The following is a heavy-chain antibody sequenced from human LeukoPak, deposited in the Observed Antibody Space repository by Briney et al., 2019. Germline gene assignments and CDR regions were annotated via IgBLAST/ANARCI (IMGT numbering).Heavy chain of an antibody. D-gene: IGHD4-11*01. CDR1: GGSMSPYH. V-gene: IGHV4-59*08. Sequence: SETLSLTCTVSGGSMSPYHWGWIRQPPGKGLEWTGYIYYSGSTNYNPSLKSRVTISVDTSKNQFSLKLSSVTAADTAIYYCARGPYRTLQPRGYFDYWGQGILVTVSS. CDR2: IYYSGST. J-gene: IGHJ4*02. CDR3: ARGPYRTLQPRGYFDY.